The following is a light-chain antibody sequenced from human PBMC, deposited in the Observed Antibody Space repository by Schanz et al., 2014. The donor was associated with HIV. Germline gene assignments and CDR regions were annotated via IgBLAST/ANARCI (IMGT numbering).Light chain of an antibody. Sequence: QSALTQPPSMSGAPGQRVTISCTGSSSNIGAGYDVHWYQHLPGTAPKLLISGNNNRPSGVPDRFSGSKSGNTASLTISGLQAEDEADYYCCSFAGTIWVFGGGTKLTVL. V-gene: IGLV1-40*01. J-gene: IGLJ3*02. CDR2: GNN. CDR3: CSFAGTIWV. CDR1: SSNIGAGYD.